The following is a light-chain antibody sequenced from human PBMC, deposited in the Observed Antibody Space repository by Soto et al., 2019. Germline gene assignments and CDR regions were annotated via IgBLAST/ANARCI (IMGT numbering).Light chain of an antibody. V-gene: IGKV3-15*01. CDR1: QSISSN. CDR3: QQYYNWPIT. Sequence: EIVMTQSPATLSVSPGERATLSCRASQSISSNLAWYQQKPGQAPRLLIYGASTRATGIPARFSGSGSGTEFILTISSLQSEDFAVYYCQQYYNWPITFGQGTRLDIK. CDR2: GAS. J-gene: IGKJ5*01.